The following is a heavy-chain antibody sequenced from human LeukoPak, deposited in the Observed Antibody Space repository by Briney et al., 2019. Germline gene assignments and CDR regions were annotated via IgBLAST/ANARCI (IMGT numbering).Heavy chain of an antibody. CDR1: GFTFSSYS. CDR2: ISSSSSYI. J-gene: IGHJ3*02. Sequence: GGSLRLSCAASGFTFSSYSMNWVRQAPGKGLEWVSSISSSSSYIYYADSVKGRFTISRDNAKNSLYLQMNSLRAEDTAVYYCARGHPQTEVATRGGAFDIWGQGTMVTVSS. V-gene: IGHV3-21*01. CDR3: ARGHPQTEVATRGGAFDI. D-gene: IGHD2-15*01.